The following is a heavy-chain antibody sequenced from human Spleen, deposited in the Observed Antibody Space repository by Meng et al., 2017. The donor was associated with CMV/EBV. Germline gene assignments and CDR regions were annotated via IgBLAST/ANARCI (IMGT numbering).Heavy chain of an antibody. Sequence: GGSISSYYWSWIRQPPGKGLEWIGYIYYSGSTNYNPSLKSRVTISVDTSKNQFSLKLSSVTAADTAVYYCARDTEKGSGWSYWYFDLWSRGTLVIVSS. J-gene: IGHJ2*01. D-gene: IGHD6-19*01. CDR1: GGSISSYY. CDR2: IYYSGST. V-gene: IGHV4-59*01. CDR3: ARDTEKGSGWSYWYFDL.